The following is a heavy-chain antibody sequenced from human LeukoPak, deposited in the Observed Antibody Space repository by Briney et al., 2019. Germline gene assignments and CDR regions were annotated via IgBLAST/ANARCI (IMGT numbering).Heavy chain of an antibody. Sequence: GGSLRLSCAASGFIFSNYAMSWVRQAPGKGLQWVSAFSGSGGSTYYADSVKGRFTISRDNSRNTLYLQMNSLRAEDTAVYYCAKEGFSSSSSHFSGYYYYYMDVWGKGTTVTISS. CDR1: GFIFSNYA. CDR3: AKEGFSSSSSHFSGYYYYYMDV. V-gene: IGHV3-23*01. CDR2: FSGSGGST. D-gene: IGHD6-13*01. J-gene: IGHJ6*03.